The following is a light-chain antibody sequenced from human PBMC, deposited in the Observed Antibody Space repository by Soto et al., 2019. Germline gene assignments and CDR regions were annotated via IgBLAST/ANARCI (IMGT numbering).Light chain of an antibody. J-gene: IGLJ1*01. CDR1: SSDVGGYNY. CDR3: KSYAGSNTYV. V-gene: IGLV2-8*01. Sequence: HSVLTQPASVSGSPGQSITISCTGTSSDVGGYNYVSWYQQHPGKAPRLIIYEVVQRPSGVPDRFSGSKSGNTASLTVSGLQAADEADYFCKSYAGSNTYVFGSGTKVTVL. CDR2: EVV.